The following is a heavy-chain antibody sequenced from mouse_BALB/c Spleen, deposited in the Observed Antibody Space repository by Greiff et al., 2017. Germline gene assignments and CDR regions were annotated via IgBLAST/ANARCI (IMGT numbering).Heavy chain of an antibody. J-gene: IGHJ3*01. CDR1: GFTFSSYT. CDR2: ISSGGSYT. Sequence: EVQGVESGGGLVKPGGSLKLSCAASGFTFSSYTMSWVRQTPEKRLEWVATISSGGSYTYYPDSVKGRFTISRDNAKNTLYLQMSSLKSEDTAMYYCTTNFFAYWGQGTLVTVSA. V-gene: IGHV5-6-4*01. D-gene: IGHD4-1*01. CDR3: TTNFFAY.